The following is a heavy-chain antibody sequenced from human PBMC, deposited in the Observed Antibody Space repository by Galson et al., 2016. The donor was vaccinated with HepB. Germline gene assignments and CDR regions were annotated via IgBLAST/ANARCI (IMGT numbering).Heavy chain of an antibody. CDR3: ARAARNFYDSSGFLGYFDS. CDR2: IFLSRNT. CDR1: GVSVTSGGYS. D-gene: IGHD3-22*01. V-gene: IGHV4-30-2*01. Sequence: TLSLTCAVSGVSVTSGGYSWNWIRQPPGTGLEWIGYIFLSRNTFYNPSLKSRVKISLDRSKNHFSLRLYSVTAEDTAVYYCARAARNFYDSSGFLGYFDSWGQGARVTVSS. J-gene: IGHJ4*02.